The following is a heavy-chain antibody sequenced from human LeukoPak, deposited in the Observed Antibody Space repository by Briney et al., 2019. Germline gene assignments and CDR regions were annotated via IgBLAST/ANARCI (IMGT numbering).Heavy chain of an antibody. CDR1: GYTYTGYY. V-gene: IGHV1-2*02. CDR3: ARDQDSSGYYYPTYYYYGMYV. D-gene: IGHD3-22*01. Sequence: ASVTVSCQASGYTYTGYYMHWVRQAPGQGLAGMGWINLNSGGTNYAQKFQGRVTITRDTSIITAYMELSRLRFDDTAVYYCARDQDSSGYYYPTYYYYGMYVWGQGTTVTVSS. J-gene: IGHJ6*02. CDR2: INLNSGGT.